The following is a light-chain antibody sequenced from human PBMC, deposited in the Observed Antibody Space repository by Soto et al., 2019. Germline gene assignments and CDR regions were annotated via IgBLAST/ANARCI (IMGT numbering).Light chain of an antibody. CDR1: QTVSSIF. V-gene: IGKV3-20*01. Sequence: EIVLTQSPGTLSLSPGERGTVSCRASQTVSSIFLAWYQQKPGQAPRLLIYGASTRATGIPDRFSGSGSGTHFTLTIRRLQPEDFAMYYCQQYESSRTFGQGTKVEMK. CDR2: GAS. CDR3: QQYESSRT. J-gene: IGKJ1*01.